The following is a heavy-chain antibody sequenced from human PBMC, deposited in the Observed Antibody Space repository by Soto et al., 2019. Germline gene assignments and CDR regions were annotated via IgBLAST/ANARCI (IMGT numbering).Heavy chain of an antibody. J-gene: IGHJ4*02. CDR2: IIPIFGTA. CDR1: GGTFSRYA. V-gene: IGHV1-69*01. CDR3: ARAKNYYLDSSGQGLPFDY. Sequence: QVQLVQSGAEVKKPGSSVKVSCTASGGTFSRYAISWVRQAPGQGLAWMGGIIPIFGTANYAQKFQGRVTITADESTSTAYMELSSLRSEDTAVYYCARAKNYYLDSSGQGLPFDYWGQGTLVTVSS. D-gene: IGHD3-22*01.